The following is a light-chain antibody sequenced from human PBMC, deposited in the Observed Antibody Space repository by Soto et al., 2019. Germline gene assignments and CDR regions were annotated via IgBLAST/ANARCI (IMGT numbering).Light chain of an antibody. J-gene: IGKJ1*01. CDR1: QYISTS. Sequence: IVLTQSPATLSSFPCDRVTLTCRASQYISTSLAWYQHRPGQAPRRLIYPASIRAAGIPARFSASGTGTDFTLTISGVQPEDFTVYYCQQYNKWPLTFGQGTKVDIK. CDR2: PAS. CDR3: QQYNKWPLT. V-gene: IGKV3-11*01.